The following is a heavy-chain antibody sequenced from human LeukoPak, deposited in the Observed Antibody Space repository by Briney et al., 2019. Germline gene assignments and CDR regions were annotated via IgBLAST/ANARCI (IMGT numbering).Heavy chain of an antibody. J-gene: IGHJ1*01. CDR3: ARRRIPATITGSKLSSRFDT. CDR2: IDYTGST. Sequence: SETLSLTCAVYGESFVGYYWAWIRQPPGKGLEWIGEIDYTGSTNYNPSLKSRVKMSVDTSKNQFSVNLNSVTAADTAFYYCARRRIPATITGSKLSSRFDTWGQGTLVTVSS. V-gene: IGHV4-34*01. D-gene: IGHD5-12*01. CDR1: GESFVGYY.